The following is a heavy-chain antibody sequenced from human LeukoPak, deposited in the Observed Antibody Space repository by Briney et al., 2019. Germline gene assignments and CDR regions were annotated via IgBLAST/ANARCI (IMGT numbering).Heavy chain of an antibody. V-gene: IGHV4-39*07. CDR1: GGSISSSSYY. D-gene: IGHD4-17*01. CDR3: ARNYGDPPGDFDY. J-gene: IGHJ4*02. Sequence: SETLSLTCTVSGGSISSSSYYWGWIRQPPGKGLEWIGSIYYSGSTYCNPSLKSRVTISVDTSKNQFSLKLSSVTAADTAVYYCARNYGDPPGDFDYWGQGTLVTVSS. CDR2: IYYSGST.